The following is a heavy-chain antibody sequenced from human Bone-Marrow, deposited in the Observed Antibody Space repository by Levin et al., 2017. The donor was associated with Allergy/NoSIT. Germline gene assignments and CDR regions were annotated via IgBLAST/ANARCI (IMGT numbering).Heavy chain of an antibody. J-gene: IGHJ3*02. V-gene: IGHV3-30*18. D-gene: IGHD6-13*01. Sequence: GESLKISCAASGFTFSSYGMHWVRQAPGKGLEWVAVISYDGSNKYYADSVKGRFTISRDNSKNTLYLQMNSLRAEDTAVYYCAKAMYSSSRPDAFDIWGQGTMVTVSS. CDR3: AKAMYSSSRPDAFDI. CDR2: ISYDGSNK. CDR1: GFTFSSYG.